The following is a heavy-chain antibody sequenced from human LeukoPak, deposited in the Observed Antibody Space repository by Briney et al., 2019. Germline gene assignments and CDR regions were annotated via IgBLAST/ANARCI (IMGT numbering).Heavy chain of an antibody. CDR3: ARSEYSSSGFDY. CDR1: GFTFSSYA. D-gene: IGHD6-6*01. J-gene: IGHJ4*02. Sequence: GGSLRLSCAASGFTFSSYAMSWVRQAPGKGLEWVSAISGSGGSTYYADSVKGRFTISRDNSKNTLYLQMNSLRAEDTALYYCARSEYSSSGFDYWGQGTLVTVSS. V-gene: IGHV3-23*01. CDR2: ISGSGGST.